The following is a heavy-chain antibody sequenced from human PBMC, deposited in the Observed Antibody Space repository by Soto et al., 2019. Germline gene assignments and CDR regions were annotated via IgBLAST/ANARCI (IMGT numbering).Heavy chain of an antibody. J-gene: IGHJ4*02. Sequence: SETLSLTCTVSGASISGGDYYWSWIRQVPKKGLEWIGYIYYSGSTYYNPSLKSRVTMSVDTSKNQLSLKLSSVTAADTAVYYCAIESRTGYDYFWGSYKYWGQGTLVTVSS. CDR1: GASISGGDYY. V-gene: IGHV4-30-4*08. CDR3: AIESRTGYDYFWGSYKY. D-gene: IGHD3-16*01. CDR2: IYYSGST.